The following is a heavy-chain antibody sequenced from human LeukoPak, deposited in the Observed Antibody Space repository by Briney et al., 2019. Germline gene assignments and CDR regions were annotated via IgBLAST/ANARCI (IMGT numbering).Heavy chain of an antibody. V-gene: IGHV1-69*05. CDR2: IIPIFGTA. J-gene: IGHJ5*02. D-gene: IGHD6-13*01. Sequence: ASVKVSCKASGGTFSSYAISWVRQAPGQGLEWMGRIIPIFGTANCAQKFQGRVTITTDESTSTAYMERSSLRSEDTAVYYCATDRYSSSWTSPFDPWGQGTLVTVSS. CDR3: ATDRYSSSWTSPFDP. CDR1: GGTFSSYA.